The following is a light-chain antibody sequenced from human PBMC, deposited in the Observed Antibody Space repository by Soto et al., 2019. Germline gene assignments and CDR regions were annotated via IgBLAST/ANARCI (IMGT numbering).Light chain of an antibody. CDR1: SSNIGAGFD. J-gene: IGLJ1*01. CDR2: DNT. Sequence: QSALAQPPSVSGAPGQRVTISCTGTSSNIGAGFDVHWYQQFPGTAPKVLIYDNTNRPPAVPDRFSASKSGTSASLAISGLQAEDEADYYCQSYDRSLSGSKVFGTGTKVTVL. V-gene: IGLV1-40*01. CDR3: QSYDRSLSGSKV.